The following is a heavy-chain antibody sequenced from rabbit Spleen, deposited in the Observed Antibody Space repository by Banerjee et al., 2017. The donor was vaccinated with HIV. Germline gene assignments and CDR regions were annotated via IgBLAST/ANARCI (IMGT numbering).Heavy chain of an antibody. V-gene: IGHV1S40*01. Sequence: QSLEESGGDLVKPGASLTLTCTASGFSFSSNYYMCWVRQAPGKGLEWTACINVGSNDITYYATWAEGRFTISKTSSTTVTLQMTSLTAADTATYFCVRDQAGDGDYGPYYLKLWGPGTLVTVS. CDR1: GFSFSSNYY. CDR2: INVGSNDIT. CDR3: VRDQAGDGDYGPYYLKL. J-gene: IGHJ4*01. D-gene: IGHD2-1*01.